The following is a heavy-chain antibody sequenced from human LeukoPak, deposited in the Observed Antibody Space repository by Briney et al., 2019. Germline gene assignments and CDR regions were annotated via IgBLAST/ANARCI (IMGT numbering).Heavy chain of an antibody. CDR2: INHSGST. D-gene: IGHD2-2*01. CDR1: GGSFSGYY. Sequence: SETLSLTCAVYGGSFSGYYWSWIRQPPGKGLEWIGEINHSGSTSYNPSLKSRVTISVDTSKNQFSLKLSSVTAADTAVYYCARALREGIVVVPAAIVVFRPKSNWFDPWGQGTLVTVSS. J-gene: IGHJ5*02. V-gene: IGHV4-34*01. CDR3: ARALREGIVVVPAAIVVFRPKSNWFDP.